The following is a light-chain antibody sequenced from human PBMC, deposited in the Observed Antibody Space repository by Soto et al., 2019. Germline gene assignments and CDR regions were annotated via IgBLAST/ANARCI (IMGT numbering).Light chain of an antibody. CDR2: TAS. J-gene: IGKJ4*01. CDR1: QGIGTW. Sequence: DIQMTQSPSSVSASVGDRVTITCRASQGIGTWLAWFQQKPGGAPRLLIYTASSLDSGVPSRFSGSGSGTDFTLTISSLQPEDFATYYCQQGNSFPLTFGGGTKVEVK. CDR3: QQGNSFPLT. V-gene: IGKV1-12*01.